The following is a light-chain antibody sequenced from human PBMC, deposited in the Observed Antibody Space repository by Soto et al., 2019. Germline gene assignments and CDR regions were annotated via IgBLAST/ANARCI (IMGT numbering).Light chain of an antibody. CDR3: QAWDSSTVV. CDR2: QDT. Sequence: SYELTQPPSVSVYPGQTASITCSGDKLGDKYVCWYQQKPGQSPVLVIYQDTKRPSGIPERFSGSNSGNTATLTISGTQAMDEADYYCQAWDSSTVVFGGGTKVTVL. V-gene: IGLV3-1*01. J-gene: IGLJ2*01. CDR1: KLGDKY.